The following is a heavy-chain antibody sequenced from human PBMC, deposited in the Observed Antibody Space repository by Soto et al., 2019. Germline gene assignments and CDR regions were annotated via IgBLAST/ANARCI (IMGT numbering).Heavy chain of an antibody. CDR1: GYTFTSYG. CDR2: ISTYNGNT. D-gene: IGHD3-22*01. J-gene: IGHJ4*02. V-gene: IGHV1-18*01. Sequence: QVQLVQSGAEVKKPGASVKVSCKTSGYTFTSYGISWVRQAPGQGLEWMGWISTYNGNTNYAQKLQGRVTMTTYTSTSTAYMELRSLRSDDTAVYYCARGEHYSDSSGYYYGTGGTFDFWGQGTLVTVSS. CDR3: ARGEHYSDSSGYYYGTGGTFDF.